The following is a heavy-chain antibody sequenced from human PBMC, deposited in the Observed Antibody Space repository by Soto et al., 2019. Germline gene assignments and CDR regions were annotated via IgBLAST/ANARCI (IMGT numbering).Heavy chain of an antibody. D-gene: IGHD6-19*01. CDR2: IYYSGST. CDR1: GGXFSGYY. V-gene: IGHV4-59*01. Sequence: SETLSLTCAVYGGXFSGYYWSWIRQPPGKGLEWIGYIYYSGSTNYNPSLKSRVTISVDTSKNQFSLKLSSVTAADTAVYYCASSPGIAVAGTEVEEDWFDPWGQGTLVTVSS. J-gene: IGHJ5*02. CDR3: ASSPGIAVAGTEVEEDWFDP.